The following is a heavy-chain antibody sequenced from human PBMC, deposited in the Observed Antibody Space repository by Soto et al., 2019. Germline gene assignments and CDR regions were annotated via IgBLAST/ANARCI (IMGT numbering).Heavy chain of an antibody. V-gene: IGHV3-21*01. J-gene: IGHJ6*02. D-gene: IGHD6-6*01. Sequence: PGGSLRLSCAASGFTFSSYSMNWVRQAPGKGLEWVSSISSSSSYIYYADSVKGRFTISRDNAKNSLYLQMNSLRAEDTAVYYCARETIAARHYYGMDVWGQGTTVTVSS. CDR1: GFTFSSYS. CDR2: ISSSSSYI. CDR3: ARETIAARHYYGMDV.